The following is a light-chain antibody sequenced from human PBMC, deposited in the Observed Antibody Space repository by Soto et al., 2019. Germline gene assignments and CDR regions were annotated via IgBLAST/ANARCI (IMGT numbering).Light chain of an antibody. V-gene: IGKV2-28*01. J-gene: IGKJ4*01. CDR3: MNAVQTLT. CDR2: SVS. CDR1: QSPLHRNGNIY. Sequence: DIEMTQSPLSLSVTPGEPASISCRSSQSPLHRNGNIYLDWYLQKPGQSPQLLIYSVSNRASGVPERFSGSGSGTDFTLKISRVEAEDVGIYYCMNAVQTLTFGGGTKVEI.